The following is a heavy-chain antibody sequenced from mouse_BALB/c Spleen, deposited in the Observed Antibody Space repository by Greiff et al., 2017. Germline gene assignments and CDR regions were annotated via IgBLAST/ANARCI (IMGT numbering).Heavy chain of an antibody. Sequence: VQLQQSGPELVKPGASVKISCKASGYTFTDYNMHWVKQSHGKSLEWIGYIYPYNGGTGYNQKFKSKATLTVDNSSSTAYMELRSLTSEDSAVYYCARPYGSSYYFDYWGQGTTLTVSS. CDR2: IYPYNGGT. V-gene: IGHV1S29*02. D-gene: IGHD1-1*01. CDR1: GYTFTDYN. CDR3: ARPYGSSYYFDY. J-gene: IGHJ2*01.